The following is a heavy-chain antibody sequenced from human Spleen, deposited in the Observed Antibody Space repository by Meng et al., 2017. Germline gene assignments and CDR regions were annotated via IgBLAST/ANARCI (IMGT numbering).Heavy chain of an antibody. V-gene: IGHV1-2*06. J-gene: IGHJ4*02. CDR2: INPNSGGT. CDR1: GYTFTGFY. D-gene: IGHD1-26*01. CDR3: ARGQGGGSYVPDDY. Sequence: ASVKVSCKASGYTFTGFYVHWVRQAPGQGLEWMGRINPNSGGTNYAQKFQGRVTMTRDTSINTVSMDLSRLTSDDTAVYYCARGQGGGSYVPDDYWGQGTLVTVSS.